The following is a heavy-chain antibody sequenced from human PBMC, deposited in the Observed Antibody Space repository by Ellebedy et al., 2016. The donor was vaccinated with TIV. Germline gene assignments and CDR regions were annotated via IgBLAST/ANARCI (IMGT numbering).Heavy chain of an antibody. CDR1: GFTVNSAW. CDR3: ARDPSHLGDAFDM. Sequence: PGGSLRLSCAPSGFTVNSAWMHWVRQPPGQGLVWVSRISPDGTSTDHADSVKGRFTISKDIAKNTMYLQMNSLRVDDTAKYYCARDPSHLGDAFDMWGQGTMVTVAS. CDR2: ISPDGTST. D-gene: IGHD7-27*01. V-gene: IGHV3-74*01. J-gene: IGHJ3*02.